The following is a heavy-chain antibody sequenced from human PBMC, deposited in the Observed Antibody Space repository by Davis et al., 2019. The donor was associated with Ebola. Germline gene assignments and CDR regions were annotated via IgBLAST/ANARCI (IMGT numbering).Heavy chain of an antibody. V-gene: IGHV5-51*01. Sequence: GESLKISCKASGYRFTSYWIGWVRQMPGRGLQWMGIIYPDDSDITYSPSFEGQITISADRSISTAYLQWSSLKASDTAMYYCVRARVPGLPDTFDMWGQGTLVTVSS. J-gene: IGHJ3*02. D-gene: IGHD3-10*01. CDR1: GYRFTSYW. CDR3: VRARVPGLPDTFDM. CDR2: IYPDDSDI.